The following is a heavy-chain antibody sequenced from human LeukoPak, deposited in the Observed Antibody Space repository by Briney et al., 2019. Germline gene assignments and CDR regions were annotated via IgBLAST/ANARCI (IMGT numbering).Heavy chain of an antibody. CDR3: ARETVEMAAIRAAFDI. CDR2: ISSSSSYI. CDR1: GFTFSSYS. V-gene: IGHV3-21*01. D-gene: IGHD5-24*01. J-gene: IGHJ3*02. Sequence: PGRSLRLSCAASGFTFSSYSMNWVRQAPGKGLEWVSSISSSSSYIYYADSVKGRFTISRDNAKNSLYLQMNSLRAEDTAVYYCARETVEMAAIRAAFDIWGQGAMVTVSS.